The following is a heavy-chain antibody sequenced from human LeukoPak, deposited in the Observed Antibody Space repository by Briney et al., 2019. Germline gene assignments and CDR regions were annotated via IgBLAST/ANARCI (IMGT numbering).Heavy chain of an antibody. D-gene: IGHD5-18*01. CDR1: GFTVSSNY. J-gene: IGHJ4*02. CDR2: INHSGST. Sequence: GSLRLSCAASGFTVSSNYMSWIRQPPGKGLEWIGEINHSGSTNYNPSLKSRVTISVDASKNQFSLKLSSVTAADTAVYYCARAWIQSVAYFDYWGQGTLVTVSS. CDR3: ARAWIQSVAYFDY. V-gene: IGHV4-34*01.